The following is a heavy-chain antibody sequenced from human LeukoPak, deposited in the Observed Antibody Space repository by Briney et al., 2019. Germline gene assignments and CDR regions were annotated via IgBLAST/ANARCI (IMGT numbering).Heavy chain of an antibody. CDR1: GYSISSGYY. CDR3: ARCGYSYGSPNYFDY. Sequence: PSETLSLTCTVSGYSISSGYYWGWIRQPPGKGLEWIGTFYHSGSTYYNSSLKSRVTISVDTSKNQFSLKLNSVTAADTAVYYCARCGYSYGSPNYFDYWDQGTLVTVSS. D-gene: IGHD5-18*01. CDR2: FYHSGST. V-gene: IGHV4-38-2*02. J-gene: IGHJ4*02.